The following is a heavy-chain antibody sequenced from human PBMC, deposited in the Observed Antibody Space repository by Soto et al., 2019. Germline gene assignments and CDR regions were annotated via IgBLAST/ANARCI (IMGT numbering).Heavy chain of an antibody. J-gene: IGHJ4*02. CDR2: IYYSGST. CDR3: ARGSKRLRWSASNYFDY. D-gene: IGHD4-17*01. Sequence: PSETLSLTCTVSGGSISSYYWSWIRQPPGKGLEWIGYIYYSGSTNYNPSLKSRVTISVDTSKNQFSLKLSSVTAADTAVYYCARGSKRLRWSASNYFDYWGQGTLVTVSS. CDR1: GGSISSYY. V-gene: IGHV4-59*01.